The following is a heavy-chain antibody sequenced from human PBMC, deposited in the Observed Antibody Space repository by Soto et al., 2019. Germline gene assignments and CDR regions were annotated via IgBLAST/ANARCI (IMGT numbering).Heavy chain of an antibody. J-gene: IGHJ4*02. CDR3: ARDSYSNYLYYFDY. CDR2: IYYSGST. CDR1: GGSVSSGSYY. Sequence: SETLSLTCTVSGGSVSSGSYYWSWIRQPPGKGLEWIGYIYYSGSTNYNPSLKSRVTISVDTSKNQFSLKLSSVTAADTAVYYCARDSYSNYLYYFDYWGQGTLVTVS. D-gene: IGHD4-4*01. V-gene: IGHV4-61*01.